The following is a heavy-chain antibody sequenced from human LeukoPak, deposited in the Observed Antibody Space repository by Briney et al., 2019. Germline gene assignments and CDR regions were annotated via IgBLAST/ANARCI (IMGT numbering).Heavy chain of an antibody. D-gene: IGHD3-16*01. CDR1: GLTFSSYW. CDR2: IKQDGSQE. Sequence: GGSLRLSCAASGLTFSSYWMSWVRQAPGKGLEWVADIKQDGSQEYYVDSVKGRFTISRDNAKKSLFLQMNSLRAEDTAVYYCAALWEGGYWGQGTLVTVSS. J-gene: IGHJ4*02. CDR3: AALWEGGY. V-gene: IGHV3-7*01.